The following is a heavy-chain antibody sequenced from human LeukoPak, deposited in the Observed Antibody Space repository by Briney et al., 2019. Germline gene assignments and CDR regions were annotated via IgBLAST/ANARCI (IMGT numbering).Heavy chain of an antibody. CDR2: IIPISATT. D-gene: IGHD6-13*01. Sequence: SVKVSCKASGGTFSNHAISWVRQAPGQGLEWMGVIIPISATTNYAQKFQGRLTVTADESTSTAYMELSSLTSEDTAVNYCARWAGQSTAWYPALFDYWGQGTLVTVSS. CDR3: ARWAGQSTAWYPALFDY. J-gene: IGHJ4*02. CDR1: GGTFSNHA. V-gene: IGHV1-69*01.